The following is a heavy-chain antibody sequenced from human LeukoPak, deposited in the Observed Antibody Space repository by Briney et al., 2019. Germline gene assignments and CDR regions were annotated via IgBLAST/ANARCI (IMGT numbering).Heavy chain of an antibody. CDR2: IYYSGST. D-gene: IGHD6-19*01. CDR1: GGSIGSGDYY. V-gene: IGHV4-30-4*08. J-gene: IGHJ4*02. CDR3: ARGGSSGWYDEFDY. Sequence: SQTLSLTCTVSGGSIGSGDYYWSWIRQPPGKGLEWLGYIYYSGSTYYNPSLKSRVTISVDTSKNQFSLKLSSVPAADTAVYYCARGGSSGWYDEFDYWGQGTLVTVSS.